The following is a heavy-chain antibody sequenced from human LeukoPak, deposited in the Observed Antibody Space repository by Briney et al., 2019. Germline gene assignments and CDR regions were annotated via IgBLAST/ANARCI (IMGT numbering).Heavy chain of an antibody. CDR1: GYTFTGYY. CDR2: INPNSGGT. J-gene: IGHJ4*02. CDR3: AKEEAYCSSTSCSAPFDY. V-gene: IGHV1-2*02. D-gene: IGHD2-2*01. Sequence: ASVKDSCKASGYTFTGYYMHWVRQAPGQRLVWMGWINPNSGGTNYAQKFQRRVTMTRDTYISTVYMELSRLTSDDTAVYYCAKEEAYCSSTSCSAPFDYWGQGTLVTVSS.